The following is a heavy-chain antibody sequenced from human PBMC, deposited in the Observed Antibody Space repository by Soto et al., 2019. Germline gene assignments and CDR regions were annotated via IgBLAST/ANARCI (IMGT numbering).Heavy chain of an antibody. CDR1: GDSVSSNSAA. D-gene: IGHD6-19*01. V-gene: IGHV6-1*01. J-gene: IGHJ5*02. CDR2: TYYRSKWYN. Sequence: QVQLQQSGPGLVKPSQTLSLTCAISGDSVSSNSAAWNWIRQSPSRGLEWLGRTYYRSKWYNDYAVSVKSRITINPDPSKNQFPLQLNSVTPEDTAVYYCARGIHYSSGWSGWFDPWGQGTLVTVSS. CDR3: ARGIHYSSGWSGWFDP.